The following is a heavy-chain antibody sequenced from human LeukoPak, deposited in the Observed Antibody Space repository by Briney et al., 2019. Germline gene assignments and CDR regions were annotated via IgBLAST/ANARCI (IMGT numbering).Heavy chain of an antibody. V-gene: IGHV3-23*01. CDR2: ISSTSGTT. J-gene: IGHJ3*02. CDR1: GFTFSNYA. D-gene: IGHD4-23*01. CDR3: AKDQGSTVEDAFDI. Sequence: GGSLRLSCAASGFTFSNYAMSWVCQAPGKGLEWVSGISSTSGTTYYADSVRGRFTISRDNSKNTLYLQMNSLRAEDTAVYYCAKDQGSTVEDAFDIWGQGTMVTVSS.